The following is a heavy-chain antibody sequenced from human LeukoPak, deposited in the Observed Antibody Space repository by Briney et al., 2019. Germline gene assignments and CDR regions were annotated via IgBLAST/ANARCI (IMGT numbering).Heavy chain of an antibody. CDR3: ARVDVQTRDAFDI. V-gene: IGHV4-4*02. CDR2: IYHSGST. CDR1: GGSISSTNW. Sequence: SETLSLTCAVSGGSISSTNWWSWVRQPPGKGLEWIGEIYHSGSTNYNPSLKSRVTISVDKSKNQFSLRLSSVTAADTAVYYCARVDVQTRDAFDIWGQGTMVTVSS. D-gene: IGHD3-10*02. J-gene: IGHJ3*02.